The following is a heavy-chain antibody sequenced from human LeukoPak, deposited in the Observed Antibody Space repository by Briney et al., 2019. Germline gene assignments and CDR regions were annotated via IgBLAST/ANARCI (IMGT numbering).Heavy chain of an antibody. Sequence: PSETLSLTCTVSGGSISSYYWSWIRQPPGKGLEWIGYIYYSGSTNYNPSLKSRVTISVDTSKNQFSLKLSSVTAADTAVYYCARLDYSYGFDYYYYMDVWGEGTTVTISS. CDR2: IYYSGST. J-gene: IGHJ6*03. V-gene: IGHV4-59*01. D-gene: IGHD5-18*01. CDR3: ARLDYSYGFDYYYYMDV. CDR1: GGSISSYY.